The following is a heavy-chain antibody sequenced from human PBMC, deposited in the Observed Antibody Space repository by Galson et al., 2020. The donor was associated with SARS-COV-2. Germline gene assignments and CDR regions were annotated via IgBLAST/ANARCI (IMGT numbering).Heavy chain of an antibody. J-gene: IGHJ5*02. Sequence: ASVKVSCKASGYTFSGHYMHWVRLAPGQGLEWMGRINPNSCDTDVAQKFQGRVTMTTDTSLTTAYMELSRLTSDDTAVYYCTRGSNSSPFYHFDPWGQGTLVTVSS. D-gene: IGHD3-10*01. CDR2: INPNSCDT. V-gene: IGHV1-2*06. CDR3: TRGSNSSPFYHFDP. CDR1: GYTFSGHY.